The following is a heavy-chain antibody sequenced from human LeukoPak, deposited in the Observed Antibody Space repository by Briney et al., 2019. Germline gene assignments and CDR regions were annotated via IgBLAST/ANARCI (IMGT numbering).Heavy chain of an antibody. V-gene: IGHV3-23*01. CDR1: GFTFSSYG. Sequence: TGGSLRLSCAASGFTFSSYGMSWVRQAPGKGLEWVSAISGSGGSTYYADSVKGRFTISRDNAKNSLYLQMNSLRAEDTAVYYCARDRSGFDAFDIWGQGTMVTVSS. J-gene: IGHJ3*02. CDR3: ARDRSGFDAFDI. CDR2: ISGSGGST.